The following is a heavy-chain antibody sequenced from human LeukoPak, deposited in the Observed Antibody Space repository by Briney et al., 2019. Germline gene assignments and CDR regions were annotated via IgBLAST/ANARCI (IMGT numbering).Heavy chain of an antibody. CDR1: GFTFSSYS. J-gene: IGHJ1*01. CDR3: ASLIAVAGTEYFQH. D-gene: IGHD6-19*01. CDR2: VSSSSSTI. V-gene: IGHV3-48*04. Sequence: PGGSLRLSCAASGFTFSSYSMDWVRQAPGKGLGWVSYVSSSSSTIYYADSVKGRFTISRDNAKNSLYLQMNSLRAEDTAVYYCASLIAVAGTEYFQHWGQGTLVTVSS.